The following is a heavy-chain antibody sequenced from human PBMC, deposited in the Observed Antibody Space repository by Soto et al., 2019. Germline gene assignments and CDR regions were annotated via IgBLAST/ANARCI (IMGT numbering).Heavy chain of an antibody. J-gene: IGHJ6*02. Sequence: PSETLSLTCAVYGGSCSGYYWSWIRQPPGKGLEWIGEINHSGSTNYNPSLKSRVTISVDTSKNQFSLKLSSVTAADTAVYYCARVLAGYDFWSGYPPDYGMDVWGQGTTVTVSS. CDR2: INHSGST. V-gene: IGHV4-34*01. D-gene: IGHD3-3*01. CDR1: GGSCSGYY. CDR3: ARVLAGYDFWSGYPPDYGMDV.